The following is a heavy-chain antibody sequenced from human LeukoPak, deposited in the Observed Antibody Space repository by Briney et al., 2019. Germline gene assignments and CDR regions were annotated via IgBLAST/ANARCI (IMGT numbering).Heavy chain of an antibody. CDR2: INHSGST. Sequence: SETLSLTCAVYGGSFSGYYWSWVRHPPGKGLEWMGEINHSGSTNYNPSPKSRVTISVDTSKNQFSLKLSSVPAADTAVYYCARGRGPTRALEKDIVVVPAEVGFDYWGQGTLVTVSS. D-gene: IGHD2-2*01. CDR1: GGSFSGYY. V-gene: IGHV4-34*01. CDR3: ARGRGPTRALEKDIVVVPAEVGFDY. J-gene: IGHJ4*02.